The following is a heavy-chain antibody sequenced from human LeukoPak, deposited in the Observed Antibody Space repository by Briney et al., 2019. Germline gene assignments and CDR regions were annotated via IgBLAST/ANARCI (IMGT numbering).Heavy chain of an antibody. D-gene: IGHD3-10*01. J-gene: IGHJ4*02. Sequence: GGSLRLSCATSQFNFNKFGMTWVRQAPGKGLEWVSSISGNGDSTQYSNSVLGRFAISRDNAKNSLYLQMNSLRAEDTAVYYCARDFPVQSGLFDYWGQGTLVTVSS. V-gene: IGHV3-23*01. CDR3: ARDFPVQSGLFDY. CDR2: ISGNGDST. CDR1: QFNFNKFG.